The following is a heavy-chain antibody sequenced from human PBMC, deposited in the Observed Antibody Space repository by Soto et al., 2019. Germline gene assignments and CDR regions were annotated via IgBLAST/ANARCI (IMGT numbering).Heavy chain of an antibody. J-gene: IGHJ6*02. CDR1: GYTFTSYS. D-gene: IGHD2-2*01. CDR2: INAGNGNT. V-gene: IGHV1-3*01. Sequence: ASVKVSCKASGYTFTSYSMHWVRQAPGQRLEWMGWINAGNGNTKYSQKFQGRVTITRDTSASTAYMELSSLRSEDTAVYYCAREWVVPAARDYYYGMDVWGQGTTVTVSS. CDR3: AREWVVPAARDYYYGMDV.